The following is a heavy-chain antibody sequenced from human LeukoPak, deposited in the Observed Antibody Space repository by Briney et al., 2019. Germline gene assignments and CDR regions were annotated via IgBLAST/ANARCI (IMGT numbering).Heavy chain of an antibody. J-gene: IGHJ5*02. D-gene: IGHD3-22*01. Sequence: SGGSLRLSCAASGFTFRSYGMSWVRQAPGKGLEWVSVISGSGTTTDYADSVKGRFTISRDNSKNTLYLQMNSLRAEDTAVYYCAKGGSSGYYPSFDPWGQGTLVTVSS. V-gene: IGHV3-23*01. CDR3: AKGGSSGYYPSFDP. CDR2: ISGSGTTT. CDR1: GFTFRSYG.